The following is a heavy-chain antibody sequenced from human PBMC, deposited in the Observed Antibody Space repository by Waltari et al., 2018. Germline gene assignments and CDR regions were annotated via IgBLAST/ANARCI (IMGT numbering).Heavy chain of an antibody. CDR3: ARQKRALYDYGPRDAFDI. V-gene: IGHV4-39*01. J-gene: IGHJ3*02. CDR1: GGSISSSRYD. CDR2: IYYIGST. Sequence: QLQLQESGPGLVKPSATLSLTCTVSGGSISSSRYDGGCLRPPARKGLEWIGSIYYIGSTYYTPSLKSRVTISVDTSKNQFSLKLSSVTAADTAVYYCARQKRALYDYGPRDAFDIWGQGTMVTVSS. D-gene: IGHD4-17*01.